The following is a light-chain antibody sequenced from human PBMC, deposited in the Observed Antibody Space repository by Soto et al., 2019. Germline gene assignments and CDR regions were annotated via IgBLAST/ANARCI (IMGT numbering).Light chain of an antibody. CDR2: KAS. CDR3: QQYHSYPWT. CDR1: QSIGSW. V-gene: IGKV1-5*03. J-gene: IGKJ1*01. Sequence: DIQMTQSPSILSASVGDRVTITCRACQSIGSWLAWYQQKPGKAPNLLIYKASSLESGVPPRFSGSGSGTEFTLTVSSLQPDDFATYYCQQYHSYPWTFGQGTKVDIK.